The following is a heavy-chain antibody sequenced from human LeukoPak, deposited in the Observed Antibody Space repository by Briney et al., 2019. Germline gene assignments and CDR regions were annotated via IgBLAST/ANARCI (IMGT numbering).Heavy chain of an antibody. V-gene: IGHV3-30*02. J-gene: IGHJ4*02. CDR2: IRYDGNSK. CDR3: ARARLGSTTSFYFDH. Sequence: GGSLRLSCSASGFTFSSFDMHWVRQAPGKGLEWMTFIRYDGNSKYYAGSVQGRFTLSRDNSKNTLYLQLDSLRGDDTAVYYCARARLGSTTSFYFDHWGQGALVTVSS. D-gene: IGHD1-26*01. CDR1: GFTFSSFD.